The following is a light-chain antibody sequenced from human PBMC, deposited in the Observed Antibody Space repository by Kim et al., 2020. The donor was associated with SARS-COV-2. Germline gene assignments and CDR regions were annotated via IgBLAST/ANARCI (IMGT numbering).Light chain of an antibody. V-gene: IGKV2-28*01. J-gene: IGKJ1*01. CDR3: MQALQTPKT. CDR2: LGS. CDR1: QSLLHSNGYNY. Sequence: DIVMTQSPLSLPVTPGEPASISCRSSQSLLHSNGYNYLDWYLQKPWQSPQLLIYLGSNRASGVPDRFSGSGSGTDFTLKISRVEAEDVGVYYCMQALQTPKTFGRGTKVDIK.